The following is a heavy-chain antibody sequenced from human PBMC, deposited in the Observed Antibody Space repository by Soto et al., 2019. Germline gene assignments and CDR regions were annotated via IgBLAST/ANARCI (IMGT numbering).Heavy chain of an antibody. J-gene: IGHJ6*01. Sequence: PGVTMRLSCPASAFTFSSHCIHWVRQSPGKRRECVAFLWAEGSNVEYADFVKGRFTISRDSSKNTVDLQMNSLRAEDTAVYSCASDGMQLVTYGLDAWGQGTTVTVS. CDR1: AFTFSSHC. CDR3: ASDGMQLVTYGLDA. V-gene: IGHV3-33*01. D-gene: IGHD6-6*01. CDR2: LWAEGSNV.